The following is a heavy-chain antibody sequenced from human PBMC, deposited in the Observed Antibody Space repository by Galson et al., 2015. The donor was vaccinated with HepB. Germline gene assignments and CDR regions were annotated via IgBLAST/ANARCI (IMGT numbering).Heavy chain of an antibody. J-gene: IGHJ4*02. CDR2: ISSSSSTTI. Sequence: SLRLSCAASGFTFNGYSMNWVRQAPGKGLEWLSYISSSSSTTIYYADAVKGRFTISRDNAKSSLYLQMNSLRAEDKAVYYCARERGSIFSQLFYFDYWGQGALVTVSS. CDR3: ARERGSIFSQLFYFDY. D-gene: IGHD3-9*01. V-gene: IGHV3-48*04. CDR1: GFTFNGYS.